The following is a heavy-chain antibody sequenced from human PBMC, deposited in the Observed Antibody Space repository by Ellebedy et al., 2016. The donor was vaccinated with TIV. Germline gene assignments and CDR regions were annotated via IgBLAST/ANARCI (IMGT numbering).Heavy chain of an antibody. CDR2: INPSGDST. Sequence: AASVKVSCKASGYTFTSYHIHWVRQAPGQGLEWMGIINPSGDSTNYAQKFQGRLTMTSATSTSTVYLDLSSLRSEDTAVYYCATAVGTGGYWGQGTLVTVSS. D-gene: IGHD1-26*01. CDR1: GYTFTSYH. V-gene: IGHV1-46*01. J-gene: IGHJ4*02. CDR3: ATAVGTGGY.